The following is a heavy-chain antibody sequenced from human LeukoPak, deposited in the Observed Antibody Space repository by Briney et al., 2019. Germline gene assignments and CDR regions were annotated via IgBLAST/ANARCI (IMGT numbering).Heavy chain of an antibody. J-gene: IGHJ4*02. CDR3: ARAPGCSSTSCYLWDY. V-gene: IGHV3-13*01. CDR1: GFTFSSYD. CDR2: IGTAGDT. Sequence: GGSLRLSCAASGFTFSSYDMHWVRQATGKGLEWVSAIGTAGDTYYPGSVKGRFTISRENAKNSLHPQMNSLRAGDTAVYYCARAPGCSSTSCYLWDYWGQGTLVTVSS. D-gene: IGHD2-2*01.